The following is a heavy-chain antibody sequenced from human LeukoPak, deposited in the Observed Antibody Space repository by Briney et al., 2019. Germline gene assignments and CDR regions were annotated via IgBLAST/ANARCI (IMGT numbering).Heavy chain of an antibody. D-gene: IGHD5-12*01. Sequence: VASVKVSCKASGYTFTGYYIHWVRQAPGQGLEWMGWINPNSGATGYAQKFQGRVTMTRDTSISTADMELNSLRSDDTAMYYCSRGSALNRAYSGYDPPFHYWGQGTLVAVSS. CDR2: INPNSGAT. J-gene: IGHJ4*02. CDR3: SRGSALNRAYSGYDPPFHY. V-gene: IGHV1-2*02. CDR1: GYTFTGYY.